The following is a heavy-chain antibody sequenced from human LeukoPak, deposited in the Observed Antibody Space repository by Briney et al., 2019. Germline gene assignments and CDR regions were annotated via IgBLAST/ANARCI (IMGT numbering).Heavy chain of an antibody. J-gene: IGHJ6*02. CDR3: AKDMGDRYSSSPLAPYYYYYGMDV. V-gene: IGHV3-9*01. Sequence: GGSLRLSCAASGFTFDDYAMHWVRQAPGKGLEWVSGISWNSGSIGYADSVKGRFTISRDNAKNSLYLQMNSLRAEDTALYYCAKDMGDRYSSSPLAPYYYYYGMDVWGQGTTVTVSS. CDR2: ISWNSGSI. CDR1: GFTFDDYA. D-gene: IGHD6-6*01.